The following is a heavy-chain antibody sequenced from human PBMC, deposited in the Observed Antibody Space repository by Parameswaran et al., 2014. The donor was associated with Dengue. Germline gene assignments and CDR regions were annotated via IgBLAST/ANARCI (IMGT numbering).Heavy chain of an antibody. CDR3: ARDPCVRPYDTGGFYCRRAEY. V-gene: IGHV1-46*01. Sequence: WVRQAPGQGLEWMGRINPSGGGTSYTQQFQGRVTMTTDTSTSTVYMELSSLRSEDTAVYYCARDPCVRPYDTGGFYCRRAEYWGQGTLVTVSS. CDR2: INPSGGGT. J-gene: IGHJ4*02. D-gene: IGHD3-22*01.